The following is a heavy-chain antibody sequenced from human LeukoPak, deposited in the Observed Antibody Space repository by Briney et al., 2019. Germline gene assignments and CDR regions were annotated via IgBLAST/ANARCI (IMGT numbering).Heavy chain of an antibody. CDR3: ARGPPVITGTNCWFDP. Sequence: SETLSLTCAVYGGSFSGYYWSWIRQPPGKGLEWIGEINHSGSTNYNPSLKSRVTISVDTSKNQFSLKLSSVTAADTAVHYCARGPPVITGTNCWFDPWGQGTLVTVSS. D-gene: IGHD1-20*01. V-gene: IGHV4-34*01. J-gene: IGHJ5*02. CDR1: GGSFSGYY. CDR2: INHSGST.